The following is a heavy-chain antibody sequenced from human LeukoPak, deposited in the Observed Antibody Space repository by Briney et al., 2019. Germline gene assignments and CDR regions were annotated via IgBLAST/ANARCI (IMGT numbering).Heavy chain of an antibody. CDR2: IKQDGSEK. J-gene: IGHJ6*03. CDR3: ARVLAVAAYYYYYMDV. CDR1: GFTFSSYW. Sequence: GGSLRPSCAASGFTFSSYWMSWVRQAPGKGLEWVANIKQDGSEKYYVDSVKGRFTISRDNAKNSLYLQMNSLRAEDTAVYYCARVLAVAAYYYYYMDVWGKGTTVTVSS. D-gene: IGHD6-19*01. V-gene: IGHV3-7*01.